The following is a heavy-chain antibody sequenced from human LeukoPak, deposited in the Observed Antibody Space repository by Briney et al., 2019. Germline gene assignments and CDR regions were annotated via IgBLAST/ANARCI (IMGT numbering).Heavy chain of an antibody. CDR3: ARVSPGRRVYYYGMDV. J-gene: IGHJ6*02. V-gene: IGHV1-8*01. CDR1: GYTFTSYD. D-gene: IGHD3-10*01. CDR2: MNPNSGNT. Sequence: ASVKVSCKASGYTFTSYDINWVRQATGQGLEWMGWMNPNSGNTGYAQKFQGRVTMTRNTSISTAYMELSSLRSEDTAVYYCARVSPGRRVYYYGMDVWGQGTTVTVSS.